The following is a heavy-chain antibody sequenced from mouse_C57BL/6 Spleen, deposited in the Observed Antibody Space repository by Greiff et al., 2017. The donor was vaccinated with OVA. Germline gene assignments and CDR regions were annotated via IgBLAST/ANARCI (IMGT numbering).Heavy chain of an antibody. D-gene: IGHD3-2*02. CDR3: ARKRAAQASYAMDY. CDR2: ILPGSGST. Sequence: QVQLQQSGAELMKPGASVKLSCKATGYTFTGYWIEWVKQRPGHGLEWIGEILPGSGSTNYNEKFKGKATFTADTSSNTAYMQLSSLTTEESAIYYCARKRAAQASYAMDYWGQGTSVTVSS. V-gene: IGHV1-9*01. CDR1: GYTFTGYW. J-gene: IGHJ4*01.